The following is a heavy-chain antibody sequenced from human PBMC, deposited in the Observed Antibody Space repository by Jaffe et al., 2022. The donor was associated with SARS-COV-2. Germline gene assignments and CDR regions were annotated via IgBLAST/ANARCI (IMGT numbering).Heavy chain of an antibody. CDR3: AHSGLYCSRASCPGSMDV. J-gene: IGHJ6*02. CDR2: IYWDDDK. D-gene: IGHD2-2*01. V-gene: IGHV2-5*02. CDR1: GFSLSTTGVG. Sequence: HITLKESGPTLVKPTQTLTLTCTFSGFSLSTTGVGVGWIRQPPGKALEWLALIYWDDDKRYSPSLKNRLTITKDTSKNQVVLTMTNMDPVDTATYYCAHSGLYCSRASCPGSMDVWGQGTTVTVSS.